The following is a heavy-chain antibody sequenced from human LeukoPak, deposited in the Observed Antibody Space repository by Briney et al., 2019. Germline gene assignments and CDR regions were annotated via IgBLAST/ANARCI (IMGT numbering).Heavy chain of an antibody. V-gene: IGHV3-9*01. CDR3: AKLHSRDDYGDYVADY. Sequence: GGSLRLSCAASGFTFDDYAMHWVRQAPGKGLKWVSGISWNSGSIGYADSVKGRFTISRDNAKNSLYLQMNSLRAEDTALYYCAKLHSRDDYGDYVADYWGQGTLVTVSS. CDR2: ISWNSGSI. D-gene: IGHD4-17*01. J-gene: IGHJ4*02. CDR1: GFTFDDYA.